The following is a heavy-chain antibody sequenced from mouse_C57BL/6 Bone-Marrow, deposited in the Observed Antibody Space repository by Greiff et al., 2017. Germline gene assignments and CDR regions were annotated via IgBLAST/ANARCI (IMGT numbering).Heavy chain of an antibody. J-gene: IGHJ3*01. CDR2: IYPGNSDT. D-gene: IGHD2-3*01. Sequence: VQLQQSGTVLARPGASVKMSCKTSGYTFTSYWMHWVKQRTGQGLEWIGAIYPGNSDTSYNQKFKGKAKLTAVTSASTAYMELSSLTNEDSAVYYCTRAAGWLLQAWFAYWGQGTLVTVSA. CDR3: TRAAGWLLQAWFAY. V-gene: IGHV1-5*01. CDR1: GYTFTSYW.